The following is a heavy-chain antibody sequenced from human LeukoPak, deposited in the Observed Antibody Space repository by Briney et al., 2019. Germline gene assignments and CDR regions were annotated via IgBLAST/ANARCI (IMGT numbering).Heavy chain of an antibody. J-gene: IGHJ4*02. V-gene: IGHV1-2*06. D-gene: IGHD6-19*01. CDR2: INPNSGGT. CDR3: ARSELLQWLVPSLGETYFDY. CDR1: GYTFTGYY. Sequence: ASVKVSCKASGYTFTGYYMHWVRQAPGQGLEWMGRINPNSGGTNYAQKFRGRVTMTRDTSISTAYMELSRLRSDDTAVYYCARSELLQWLVPSLGETYFDYWGQGTLVTVSS.